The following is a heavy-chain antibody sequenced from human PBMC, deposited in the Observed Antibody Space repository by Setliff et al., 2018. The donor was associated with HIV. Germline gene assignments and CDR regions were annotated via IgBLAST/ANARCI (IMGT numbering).Heavy chain of an antibody. V-gene: IGHV3-48*01. J-gene: IGHJ4*01. Sequence: GGSLRLSCTASGLFFSNYAMSWVRQAPGKGLEWVSYISMSSHTSVIYPDSVKGRFTISRDNARNSFYLQMNSLRVDDTAVYFCARDKWASGFDFWGHGTLVTVSS. CDR2: ISMSSHTSV. CDR3: ARDKWASGFDF. D-gene: IGHD1-26*01. CDR1: GLFFSNYA.